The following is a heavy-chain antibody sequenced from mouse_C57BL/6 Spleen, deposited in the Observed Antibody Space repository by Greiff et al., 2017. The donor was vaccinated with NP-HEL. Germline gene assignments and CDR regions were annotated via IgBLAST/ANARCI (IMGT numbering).Heavy chain of an antibody. CDR1: GFTFSSYA. J-gene: IGHJ4*01. D-gene: IGHD1-1*01. Sequence: VQLKESGGGLVKPGGSLKLSCAASGFTFSSYAMSWVRQTPEKRLEWVATISDGGSYTYYPDNVKGRFTISRDNAKNNLYLQMSHLKSEDTAMYYCARVLYGSRAGYAMDYWGQGTSVTVSS. CDR3: ARVLYGSRAGYAMDY. CDR2: ISDGGSYT. V-gene: IGHV5-4*01.